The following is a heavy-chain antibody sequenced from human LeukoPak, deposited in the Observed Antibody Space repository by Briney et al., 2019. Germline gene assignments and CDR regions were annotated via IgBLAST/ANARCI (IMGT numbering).Heavy chain of an antibody. D-gene: IGHD3-3*01. CDR3: AKDRSSGYDAFDI. J-gene: IGHJ3*02. CDR1: GFTFSSYG. V-gene: IGHV3-30*18. CDR2: ISYDGSNK. Sequence: PGGSLRLSCAASGFTFSSYGMHRVRQAPGKGLEWVAVISYDGSNKYYADSVKGRFTISRDNSKNTLYLQMNSLRAEDTAVYYCAKDRSSGYDAFDIWGQGTMVTVSS.